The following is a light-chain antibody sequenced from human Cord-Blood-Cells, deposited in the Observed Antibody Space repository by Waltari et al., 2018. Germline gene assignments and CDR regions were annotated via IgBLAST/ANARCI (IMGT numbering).Light chain of an antibody. J-gene: IGKJ2*01. CDR2: KAS. V-gene: IGKV1-5*03. CDR1: QSISSW. CDR3: QQYNSYSHT. Sequence: DIQMNQSPSTLSASVGDRVTITCRASQSISSWLAWYQQKPGKAPKLLIYKASSLESGVPSRFSGSGSGTEFTLTISSLQPDDFATYYCQQYNSYSHTFGQGTKLEIK.